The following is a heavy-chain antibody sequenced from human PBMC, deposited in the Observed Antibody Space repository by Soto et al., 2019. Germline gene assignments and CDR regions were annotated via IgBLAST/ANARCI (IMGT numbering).Heavy chain of an antibody. CDR3: ARFSGYCGGDCYHPLDY. CDR2: IYTSGST. CDR1: GGSISSYY. J-gene: IGHJ4*02. V-gene: IGHV4-4*07. D-gene: IGHD2-21*02. Sequence: SETLSLTCTVSGGSISSYYCSWIRQPAGKGLEWIGRIYTSGSTNYNPSLKSRVTMSVDTSKNQFSLKLSSVTAADTAVYYCARFSGYCGGDCYHPLDYWGQGTLVTVSS.